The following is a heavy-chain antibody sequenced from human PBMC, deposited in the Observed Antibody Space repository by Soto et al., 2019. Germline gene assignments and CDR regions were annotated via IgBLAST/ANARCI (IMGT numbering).Heavy chain of an antibody. J-gene: IGHJ6*03. Sequence: GESLKISCKGSGYSLTSYWIGWVRQMPGKGLEWMGIIYPGDSDTRYSPSFQGQVTISADKSISTAYLQWSSLKASDTAMYYCARFWTTRNYYYYYYMDVWGKGTTVTVSS. D-gene: IGHD4-4*01. CDR3: ARFWTTRNYYYYYYMDV. V-gene: IGHV5-51*01. CDR2: IYPGDSDT. CDR1: GYSLTSYW.